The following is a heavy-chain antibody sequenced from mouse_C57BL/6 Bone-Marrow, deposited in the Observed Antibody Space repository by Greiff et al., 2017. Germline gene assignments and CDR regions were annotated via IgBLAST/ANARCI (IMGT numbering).Heavy chain of an antibody. CDR3: AKEDGYYVVPFAY. CDR2: IWRGGST. J-gene: IGHJ3*01. V-gene: IGHV2-5*01. CDR1: GFSLTSYG. Sequence: VMLVESGPGLVQPSQSLSITCTVSGFSLTSYGVHWVRQSPGKGLEWLGVIWRGGSTDYNAAFMSRLSITKENSKSQVYFKRHSLQADDTAIYYCAKEDGYYVVPFAYWGQGTLVTVSA. D-gene: IGHD2-3*01.